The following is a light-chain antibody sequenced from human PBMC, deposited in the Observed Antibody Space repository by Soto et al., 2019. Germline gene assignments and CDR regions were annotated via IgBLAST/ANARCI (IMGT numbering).Light chain of an antibody. CDR3: GTWDSSLSAGPYV. Sequence: QAVLTQPPSVSAAPGQKVTISCSGSSSNIGNNYVSWYQQLPGTAPNLLIYENNKRPSAIPDRFSGSKSGTSATLGITGLQTGDEADYYCGTWDSSLSAGPYVFGTGTKVTVL. CDR1: SSNIGNNY. V-gene: IGLV1-51*02. CDR2: ENN. J-gene: IGLJ1*01.